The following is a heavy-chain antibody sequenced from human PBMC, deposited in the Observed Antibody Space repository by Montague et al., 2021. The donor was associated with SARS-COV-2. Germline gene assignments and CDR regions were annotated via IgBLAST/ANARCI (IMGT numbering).Heavy chain of an antibody. J-gene: IGHJ4*02. CDR2: MYYSGST. V-gene: IGHV4-39*07. CDR3: GRVILSATSNAFDG. D-gene: IGHD2-15*01. CDR1: GGSISSYHHY. Sequence: SETLSLTCTVSGGSISSYHHYWGWIRQPPGKGLEWIGAMYYSGSTWLNPSLKSRVTISVDTSKNQLSLNLRSVTAADTAVYFCGRVILSATSNAFDGWGPGTLVTVSS.